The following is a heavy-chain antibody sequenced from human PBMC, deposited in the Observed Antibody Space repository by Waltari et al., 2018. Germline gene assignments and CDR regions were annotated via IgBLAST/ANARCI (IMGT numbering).Heavy chain of an antibody. Sequence: QVQLVQSGAEVKKPGTSVKVSCKASGYTFTRKGISWVRQSPGQGLEWMGWISAYNGNTNYAQKLQGRVTMTTDTSTSTAYMELRSLRSEDTAVYYCATEAIYGDHEDYFDYWGQGTLVTVSS. CDR3: ATEAIYGDHEDYFDY. CDR2: ISAYNGNT. J-gene: IGHJ4*02. CDR1: GYTFTRKG. V-gene: IGHV1-18*01. D-gene: IGHD4-17*01.